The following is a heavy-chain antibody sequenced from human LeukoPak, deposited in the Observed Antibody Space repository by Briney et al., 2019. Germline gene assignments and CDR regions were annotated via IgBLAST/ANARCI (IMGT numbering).Heavy chain of an antibody. CDR2: INHSGST. V-gene: IGHV4-34*01. J-gene: IGHJ4*02. Sequence: PSETLSLTCAVYGGSFSGYYWSWIRQPPGKGLEWIGEINHSGSTNYNPSLKSRVTISVDTSKNQFSLKLSSVTAADTAVYYCARVGRPSDYWGQGTLVTVSS. CDR1: GGSFSGYY. CDR3: ARVGRPSDY.